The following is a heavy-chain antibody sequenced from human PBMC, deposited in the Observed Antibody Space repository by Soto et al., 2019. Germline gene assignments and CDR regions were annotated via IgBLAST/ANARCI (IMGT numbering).Heavy chain of an antibody. V-gene: IGHV4-30-4*01. CDR1: GGSISSGDYY. D-gene: IGHD3-22*01. J-gene: IGHJ4*02. CDR3: ARRVCDSSGYYFDY. CDR2: IYYSGST. Sequence: QVQLQESGPGLVKPSQTLSLTCTVSGGSISSGDYYWSWIRQPPGKGLEWIGYIYYSGSTYYNPSLKSRVTISVDTSKNQFSRKMSSVTAADTAVYYRARRVCDSSGYYFDYWGQGTLVTVSS.